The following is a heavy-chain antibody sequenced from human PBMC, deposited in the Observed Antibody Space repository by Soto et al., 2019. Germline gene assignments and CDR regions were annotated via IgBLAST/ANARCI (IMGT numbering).Heavy chain of an antibody. J-gene: IGHJ4*02. CDR3: AIDLWWYTH. Sequence: EVQLLESGGGLVQPGGSLGLSCTASGFTFSDHAMTWVRQAPGKGLEWVSGISGGGSGAYYADSVKGRFTVSRANSKNTLFLQMDSLRAEDTAVYYCAIDLWWYTHWGQGTLVTVSS. D-gene: IGHD2-15*01. CDR1: GFTFSDHA. V-gene: IGHV3-23*01. CDR2: ISGGGSGA.